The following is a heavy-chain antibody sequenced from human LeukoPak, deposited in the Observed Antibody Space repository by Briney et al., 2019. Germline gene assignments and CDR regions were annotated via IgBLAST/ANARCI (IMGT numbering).Heavy chain of an antibody. Sequence: ASVKVSCTASGYTFTGYYMHWVRQAPGQGLEWMGWINPNSGGTNYAQKFQGRVTMTRDTSISTAYMELSRLRSDDTAVYYCARADGLTTGGMDVWGQGTTVTVSS. CDR1: GYTFTGYY. J-gene: IGHJ6*02. CDR3: ARADGLTTGGMDV. V-gene: IGHV1-2*02. CDR2: INPNSGGT. D-gene: IGHD4-11*01.